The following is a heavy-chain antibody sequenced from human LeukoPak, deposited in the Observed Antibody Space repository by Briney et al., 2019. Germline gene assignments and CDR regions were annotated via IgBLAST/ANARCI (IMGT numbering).Heavy chain of an antibody. D-gene: IGHD2-2*01. J-gene: IGHJ5*02. CDR3: ARDLRYCSSTSCYVNWFDP. V-gene: IGHV4-4*07. CDR2: ISTSGST. CDR1: GGSISSYY. Sequence: PSETLSLTCTVPGGSISSYYWSWIRQPAGKGLEWIGRISTSGSTNYKPSLKSRVTMSVDTSKNQFSLKLSSVTAADTAVYYCARDLRYCSSTSCYVNWFDPWGQGTLVTVSS.